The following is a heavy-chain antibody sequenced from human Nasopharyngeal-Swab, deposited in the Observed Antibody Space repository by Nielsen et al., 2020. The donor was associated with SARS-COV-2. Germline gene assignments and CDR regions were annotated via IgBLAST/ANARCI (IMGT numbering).Heavy chain of an antibody. V-gene: IGHV4-59*01. Sequence: SETLSLTCTVSGGSISSYYWSWIRQPPGKGLEWIGYIYYSGSTNYNPSLKSRVTISVDTSKNQFSLKLSSVTAADTAVYYCARSKAAHNLFDPWGQGTLVTVSS. J-gene: IGHJ5*02. D-gene: IGHD6-6*01. CDR1: GGSISSYY. CDR2: IYYSGST. CDR3: ARSKAAHNLFDP.